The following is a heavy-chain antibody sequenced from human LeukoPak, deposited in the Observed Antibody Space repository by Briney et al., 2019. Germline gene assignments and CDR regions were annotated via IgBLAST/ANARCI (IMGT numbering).Heavy chain of an antibody. Sequence: PSETLSLTCTVSGGSISSYYWSWIRQPPGKGLECIGYGYHSGSTNHNTSLKSRVTISVDTSKNQFSLKLNSVTAADTAVYYCESLDSSGWYFFDNWGQGTLVTVSS. D-gene: IGHD6-19*01. CDR1: GGSISSYY. V-gene: IGHV4-59*01. CDR3: ESLDSSGWYFFDN. CDR2: GYHSGST. J-gene: IGHJ4*02.